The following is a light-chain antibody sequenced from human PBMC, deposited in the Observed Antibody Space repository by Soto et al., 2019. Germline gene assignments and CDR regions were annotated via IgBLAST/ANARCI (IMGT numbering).Light chain of an antibody. CDR2: DVS. CDR1: QSVTIY. CDR3: QQRSNWPPT. Sequence: EVVLTQSPATLSLSPGEGATLSCRASQSVTIYLAWYQKKSGQPPRLLIYDVSKRATGIPARFSGSGSGTDFNLNIASLAPEDSAFYFCQQRSNWPPTFGQGTRLEIK. V-gene: IGKV3-11*01. J-gene: IGKJ5*01.